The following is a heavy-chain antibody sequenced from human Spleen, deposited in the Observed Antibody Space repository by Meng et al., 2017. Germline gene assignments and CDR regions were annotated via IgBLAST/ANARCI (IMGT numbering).Heavy chain of an antibody. CDR2: INHSGST. Sequence: QVQLRESGQDRLKPPQTLPLTCVVSGGSFSDYYWSWIRQPPGKGLEWIGEINHSGSTNYNPSLESRATISVDTSQNNLSLKLSSVTAADSAVYYCARGPTTMAHDFDYWGQGTLVTVSS. V-gene: IGHV4-34*01. D-gene: IGHD4-11*01. CDR3: ARGPTTMAHDFDY. J-gene: IGHJ4*02. CDR1: GGSFSDYY.